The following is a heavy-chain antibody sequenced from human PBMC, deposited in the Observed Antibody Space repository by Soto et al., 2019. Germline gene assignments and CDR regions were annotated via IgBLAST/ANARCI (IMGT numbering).Heavy chain of an antibody. D-gene: IGHD6-13*01. CDR2: MNYNSGNT. J-gene: IGHJ5*02. CDR3: ARGAGRDGRDWFDP. CDR1: GYTFINHD. Sequence: QVQLVQSGAEVKKPGASVKVSCKASGYTFINHDIDWVRQAPGQGLEWMGWMNYNSGNTGYAQKFQGRVTMTRDTSISTAYIELNSLTSEDTAVYYCARGAGRDGRDWFDPWGQGTLVTVSS. V-gene: IGHV1-8*01.